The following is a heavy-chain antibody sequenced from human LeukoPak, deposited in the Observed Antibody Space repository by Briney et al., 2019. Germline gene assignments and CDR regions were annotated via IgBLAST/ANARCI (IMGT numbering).Heavy chain of an antibody. Sequence: SETLSLTCTVSGGSISSYYWSWIRQPPGKGLEWIGYIYYSGSTNYNPSLKSRVTISVDTSKNQFSLKLSSVTAVDTAVYYCARLSSSPLAFDVWGQGTMVTVSS. CDR3: ARLSSSPLAFDV. CDR2: IYYSGST. D-gene: IGHD6-6*01. V-gene: IGHV4-59*08. J-gene: IGHJ3*01. CDR1: GGSISSYY.